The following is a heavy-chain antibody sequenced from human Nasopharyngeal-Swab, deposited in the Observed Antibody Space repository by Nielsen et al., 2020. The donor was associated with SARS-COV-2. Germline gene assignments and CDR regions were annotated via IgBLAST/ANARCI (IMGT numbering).Heavy chain of an antibody. J-gene: IGHJ6*03. CDR2: INHSGST. CDR1: GGSFSGYY. Sequence: SETLSLTCAVYGGSFSGYYWSWVRQPPGKGLEWIGEINHSGSTNYNPSLKSRVTISVDTSKNQFSLKLSSVTAADTAVYYCARASPTYYYYYMDVWGKGTTVTVSS. CDR3: ARASPTYYYYYMDV. V-gene: IGHV4-34*01.